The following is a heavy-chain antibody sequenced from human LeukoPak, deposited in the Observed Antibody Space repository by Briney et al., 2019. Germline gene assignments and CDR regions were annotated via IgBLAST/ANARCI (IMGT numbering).Heavy chain of an antibody. CDR2: ISYDGSNK. Sequence: PGGSLRLSCAASGFTFSSYGMRWVRQAPGKGLEWVAVISYDGSNKYYADSVKGRFTISRDNSKNTLYLQMNSLRAEDTAVYYCASGSRKRVIAVAGTDYYYMDVWGKGTTVTVSS. CDR3: ASGSRKRVIAVAGTDYYYMDV. D-gene: IGHD6-19*01. CDR1: GFTFSSYG. V-gene: IGHV3-30*12. J-gene: IGHJ6*03.